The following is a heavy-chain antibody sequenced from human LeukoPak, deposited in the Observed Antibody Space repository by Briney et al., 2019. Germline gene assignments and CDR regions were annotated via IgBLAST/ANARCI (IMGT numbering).Heavy chain of an antibody. J-gene: IGHJ4*02. D-gene: IGHD6-6*01. CDR2: IYSGGST. V-gene: IGHV3-66*02. CDR1: GFTDSSNY. CDR3: ARAEQLLLDY. Sequence: GGSLRLSCAASGFTDSSNYMSWVRQAPGKGLEWVSVIYSGGSTYYADSVKGRFTISRDNSKNTLYLQMNSLRAEDTAVYYCARAEQLLLDYWGQGTLVTVSS.